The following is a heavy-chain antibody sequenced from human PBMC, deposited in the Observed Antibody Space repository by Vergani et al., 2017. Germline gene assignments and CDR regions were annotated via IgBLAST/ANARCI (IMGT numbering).Heavy chain of an antibody. Sequence: QVQLQQWGAGLLKPSETLSLTCAVYGGSFSGYYWSWIRQPPGKGLEWIGEINHSGSTNYNPSLKSRVTISVDTSKNQFSLKLSSVTAASTAVYYCARESIAAAGRGWFDPWGQGTLVTVSS. CDR3: ARESIAAAGRGWFDP. CDR2: INHSGST. CDR1: GGSFSGYY. V-gene: IGHV4-34*01. J-gene: IGHJ5*02. D-gene: IGHD6-13*01.